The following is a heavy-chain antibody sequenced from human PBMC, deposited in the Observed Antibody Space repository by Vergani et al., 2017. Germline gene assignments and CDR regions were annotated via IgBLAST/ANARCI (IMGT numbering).Heavy chain of an antibody. CDR3: ASSGSVEWSGYTYAEYFQH. D-gene: IGHD3-3*01. CDR1: GGSISSGSYY. Sequence: QVQLQESGPGLVKPSQTLSLTCTVSGGSISSGSYYWSWIRQPAGKGLEWIGRIYTSGSTNYNPSLKSRVTISVDTSKNQFSLKLSSVTAADTAVYYCASSGSVEWSGYTYAEYFQHWGQGTLVTVAA. CDR2: IYTSGST. J-gene: IGHJ1*01. V-gene: IGHV4-61*02.